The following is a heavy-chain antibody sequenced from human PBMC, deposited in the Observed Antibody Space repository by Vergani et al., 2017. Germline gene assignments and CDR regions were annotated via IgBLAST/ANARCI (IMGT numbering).Heavy chain of an antibody. V-gene: IGHV3-21*01. CDR1: GFTFSSYS. J-gene: IGHJ4*02. D-gene: IGHD6-13*01. CDR2: ISSSSSYI. CDR3: ARAYSSSWYTDY. Sequence: VQLVESGGGLVKPGGSLRLSCAASGFTFSSYSMNWVRQAPGKGLEWVSSISSSSSYIYYADSVKGRFTISRDNAKNSLYLQMNSLRAEDTDVYYCARAYSSSWYTDYWGQGTLVTVSS.